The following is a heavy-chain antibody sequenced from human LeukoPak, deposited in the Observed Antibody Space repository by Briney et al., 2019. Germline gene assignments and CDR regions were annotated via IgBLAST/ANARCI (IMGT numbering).Heavy chain of an antibody. D-gene: IGHD1-26*01. CDR3: ARDKIVGPSNFDY. CDR2: IKQDGSEK. CDR1: GFTSSSYW. J-gene: IGHJ4*02. Sequence: GGSLRLPCAASGFTSSSYWMSWVRQAPGKGLEWVANIKQDGSEKNYVDSVKGRFTISRDNAKNSLYLQMNSLRAEDTAVYYCARDKIVGPSNFDYWGQGTLVTVSS. V-gene: IGHV3-7*01.